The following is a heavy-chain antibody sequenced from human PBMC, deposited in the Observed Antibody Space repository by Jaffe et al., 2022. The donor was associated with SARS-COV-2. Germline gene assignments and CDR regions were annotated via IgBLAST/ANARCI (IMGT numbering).Heavy chain of an antibody. CDR2: ISWNSGSI. CDR3: AKDMGPGGTTVTYPGPVYYYYGMDV. V-gene: IGHV3-9*01. CDR1: GFTFDDYA. Sequence: EVQLVESGGGLVQPGRSLRLSCAASGFTFDDYAMHWVRQAPGKGLEWVSGISWNSGSIGYADSVKGRFTISRDNAKNSLYLQMNSLRAEDTALYYCAKDMGPGGTTVTYPGPVYYYYGMDVWGQGTTVTVSS. J-gene: IGHJ6*02. D-gene: IGHD4-17*01.